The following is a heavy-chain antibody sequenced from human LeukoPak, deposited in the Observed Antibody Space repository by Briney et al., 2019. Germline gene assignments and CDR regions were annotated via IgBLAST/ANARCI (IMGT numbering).Heavy chain of an antibody. D-gene: IGHD6-6*01. CDR1: EVTFSRHW. CDR3: ARGFEDSGYSSSAYKYYYYMDV. Sequence: PGGSLRLSCVASEVTFSRHWILWVRQAPGKGLEWVANIKQDGSEKYYVDSVKGRFTISRDNAKNSVDLQMNSLRAADTAVYYCARGFEDSGYSSSAYKYYYYMDVWGKGTTVTVSS. V-gene: IGHV3-7*01. J-gene: IGHJ6*03. CDR2: IKQDGSEK.